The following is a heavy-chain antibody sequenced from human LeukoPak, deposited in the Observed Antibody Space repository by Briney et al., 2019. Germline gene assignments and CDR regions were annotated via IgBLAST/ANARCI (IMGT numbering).Heavy chain of an antibody. Sequence: ASVKVSCKASGYTFTSYGISWVRQAPGQRLEWMGWISAYNGNTNYVQKLQGRVTMTTDTSTSTAYMELRSLRSDDTAVYYCARDLRTMVRGVIAIWGQGTMVTVSS. CDR1: GYTFTSYG. J-gene: IGHJ3*02. V-gene: IGHV1-18*01. CDR3: ARDLRTMVRGVIAI. CDR2: ISAYNGNT. D-gene: IGHD3-10*01.